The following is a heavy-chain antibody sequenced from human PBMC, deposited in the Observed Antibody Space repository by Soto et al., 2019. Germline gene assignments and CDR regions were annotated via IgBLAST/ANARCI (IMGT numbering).Heavy chain of an antibody. CDR2: IYHTGNA. Sequence: SETLSLTCTVAGGSISSSSYYWGWIRQPPGKGLEWIGSIYHTGNAYYNTSLKSRVTIFVDTSKNQFSLKLTSVTAADTAFYYFAWNYLKRSDNPTSCWDPWGKGILVTAS. CDR3: AWNYLKRSDNPTSCWDP. V-gene: IGHV4-39*01. CDR1: GGSISSSSYY. D-gene: IGHD1-7*01. J-gene: IGHJ5*02.